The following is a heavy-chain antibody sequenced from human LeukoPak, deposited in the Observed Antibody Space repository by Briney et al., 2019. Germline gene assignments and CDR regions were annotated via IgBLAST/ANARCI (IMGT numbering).Heavy chain of an antibody. V-gene: IGHV3-30-3*01. D-gene: IGHD2-2*01. CDR3: ARGTNNAFDI. J-gene: IGHJ3*02. Sequence: PGGSLRLSCAASGFTFSSYAMHWVRQAPGKGLEWVAVISYDGSNKYYADSVKGRFTISRDNAENSLYLQMNSLRAEDTAVYYCARGTNNAFDIWGQGTIVTVSS. CDR2: ISYDGSNK. CDR1: GFTFSSYA.